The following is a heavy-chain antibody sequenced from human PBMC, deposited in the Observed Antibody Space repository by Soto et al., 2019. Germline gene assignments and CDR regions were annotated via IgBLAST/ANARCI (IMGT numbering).Heavy chain of an antibody. CDR2: ITTDSYR. J-gene: IGHJ6*02. CDR3: VRLEAPGYYYGMDV. Sequence: LRLSCAASGFSFSDYYMTWIRQAPGKGLEWVSYITTDSYRKYADSVEGRFTISRDNAKNSLYLQMNSLRVEDTAVYYCVRLEAPGYYYGMDVWGQGTTVTVSS. CDR1: GFSFSDYY. V-gene: IGHV3-11*06.